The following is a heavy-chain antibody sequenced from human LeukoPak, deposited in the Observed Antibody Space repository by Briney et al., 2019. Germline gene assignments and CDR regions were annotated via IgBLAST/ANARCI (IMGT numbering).Heavy chain of an antibody. CDR3: ARVYSSGWYGSLGVDY. D-gene: IGHD6-19*01. V-gene: IGHV4-34*01. CDR2: INHSGST. J-gene: IGHJ4*02. CDR1: GGSFSGYY. Sequence: SETLSLTCAVYGGSFSGYYWSWIRQPPGKGLEWIGEINHSGSTNYNPFLKSRVTISVDTSKNQFSLKLSSVTAADTAVYYCARVYSSGWYGSLGVDYWGQGTLVTVSS.